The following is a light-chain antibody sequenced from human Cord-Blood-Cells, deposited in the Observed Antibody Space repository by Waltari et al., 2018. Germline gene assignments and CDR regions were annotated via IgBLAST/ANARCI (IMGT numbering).Light chain of an antibody. J-gene: IGKJ4*01. Sequence: EIVLTQPPATLSLSPGARATLSCRASQSVSSYLAWYQQKPGQAPRLLLYDASNRATGIPARFSGSGSGTDFTLTISSLEPEDFAVYYCQQRSNWLTFGGGTKVEIK. V-gene: IGKV3-11*01. CDR3: QQRSNWLT. CDR1: QSVSSY. CDR2: DAS.